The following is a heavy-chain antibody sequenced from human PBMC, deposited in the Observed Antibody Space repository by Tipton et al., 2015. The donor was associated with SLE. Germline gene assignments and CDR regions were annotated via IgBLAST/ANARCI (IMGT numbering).Heavy chain of an antibody. CDR1: GYSIRNGYY. D-gene: IGHD2-8*01. Sequence: TLSLTCNVSGYSIRNGYYWGWIRQAPGKGLKWTGTIHHSGITYYNPSLKSRVTISVDTSKNQFSLKLRSVTAADTAVYYCARGGASVLIRNCYLYYWGQGSLVTVSS. CDR3: ARGGASVLIRNCYLYY. CDR2: IHHSGIT. V-gene: IGHV4-38-2*02. J-gene: IGHJ4*01.